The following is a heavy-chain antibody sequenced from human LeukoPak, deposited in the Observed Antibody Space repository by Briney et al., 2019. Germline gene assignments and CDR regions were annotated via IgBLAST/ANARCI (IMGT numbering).Heavy chain of an antibody. CDR1: GYTFTGYY. Sequence: ASVKVSCKASGYTFTGYYMHWVRQAPGQGLEWMGWINPNSGGTNYAQKFQGRVTMTRDTSISTAYMELSRLRSDDTAVYYCASGSSAALHDYYGSRSYYSLGYWGQGTLVTVSS. J-gene: IGHJ4*02. CDR2: INPNSGGT. V-gene: IGHV1-2*02. D-gene: IGHD3-10*01. CDR3: ASGSSAALHDYYGSRSYYSLGY.